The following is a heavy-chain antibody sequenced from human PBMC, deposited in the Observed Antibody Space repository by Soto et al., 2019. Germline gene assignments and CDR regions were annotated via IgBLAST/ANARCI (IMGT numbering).Heavy chain of an antibody. CDR3: ARDQGAGLGSDY. V-gene: IGHV1-46*01. CDR2: INPSGGST. CDR1: GYTFTSYY. Sequence: QVQLVQSGAEVKKPGASVKASCKASGYTFTSYYMHWVRQAPGQGLERMGIINPSGGSTSYAQKVQGRVTMTRDTSTCTVYMELSSLRSEDTAVYYCARDQGAGLGSDYWGQGTLVTVSS. J-gene: IGHJ4*02. D-gene: IGHD6-19*01.